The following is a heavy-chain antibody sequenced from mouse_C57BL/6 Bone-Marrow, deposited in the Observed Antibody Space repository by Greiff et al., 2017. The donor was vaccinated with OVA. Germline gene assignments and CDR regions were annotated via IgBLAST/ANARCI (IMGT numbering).Heavy chain of an antibody. CDR1: GYAFSSSW. CDR3: ARDPGGFAY. V-gene: IGHV1-82*01. Sequence: LEESGPELVKPGASVKISCKASGYAFSSSWMNWVKQRPGKGLEWIGRIYPGDGDTNYNGKFKGKATLTADKSSSTAYMQLSSLTSEDSAVYFCARDPGGFAYWGQVTLVTVSA. CDR2: IYPGDGDT. J-gene: IGHJ3*01.